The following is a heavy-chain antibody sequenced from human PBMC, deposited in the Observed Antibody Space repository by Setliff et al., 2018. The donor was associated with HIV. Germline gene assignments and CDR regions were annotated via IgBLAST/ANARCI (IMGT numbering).Heavy chain of an antibody. CDR2: INQNGNQR. Sequence: PGGSLRLSCTASGFNSGSYWMNWVRQAPGKGPEWVANINQNGNQRYYVDSVKGRFTISRDNAKNSVYLQMNSLRVEDTAIYYCARDVAYGSGSYNWFDPWGQGTLVTVSS. V-gene: IGHV3-7*03. CDR1: GFNSGSYW. D-gene: IGHD3-10*01. J-gene: IGHJ5*02. CDR3: ARDVAYGSGSYNWFDP.